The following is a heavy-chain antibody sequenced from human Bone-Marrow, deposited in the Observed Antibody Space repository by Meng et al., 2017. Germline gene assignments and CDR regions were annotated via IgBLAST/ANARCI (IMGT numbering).Heavy chain of an antibody. CDR3: ARDGGFIWFGAHDYFDY. CDR2: INPNSGGT. CDR1: GYTFTGYY. Sequence: ASVKVSCKASGYTFTGYYMHWVRQAPGQGLEWMGRINPNSGGTNYAQKFQGRVTMTRDTSISTAYMELSRLRADDTAVYYCARDGGFIWFGAHDYFDYWGQGTLVTVSS. V-gene: IGHV1-2*06. J-gene: IGHJ4*02. D-gene: IGHD3-10*01.